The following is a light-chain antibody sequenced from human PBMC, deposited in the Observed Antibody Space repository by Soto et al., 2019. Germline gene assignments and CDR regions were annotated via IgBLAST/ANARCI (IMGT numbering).Light chain of an antibody. CDR1: SSDVGGYNY. J-gene: IGLJ2*01. V-gene: IGLV2-14*01. Sequence: QSALTQPASVSGSPGQSITISCAGTSSDVGGYNYVSWYQQHPGKAPKLLIYEVSSRPSGLSNRFSGSKSDNTASLTISGLQAEDEADYYCSSYTSSNTVVFGGGTKVTVL. CDR3: SSYTSSNTVV. CDR2: EVS.